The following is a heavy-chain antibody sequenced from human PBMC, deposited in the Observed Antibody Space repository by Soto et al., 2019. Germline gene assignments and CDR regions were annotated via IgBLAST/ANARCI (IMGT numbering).Heavy chain of an antibody. D-gene: IGHD6-13*01. Sequence: VESLKISCQCSGYTFSNFWIAWVRQLPGKGLEYMGIIYPGDSETRYSPSFHGKVTISADRSIGTAYLQWSSLEASDSAFYFCARSTPSSKYFDCWRKGAMGRVSS. CDR2: IYPGDSET. CDR1: GYTFSNFW. V-gene: IGHV5-51*01. J-gene: IGHJ4*02. CDR3: ARSTPSSKYFDC.